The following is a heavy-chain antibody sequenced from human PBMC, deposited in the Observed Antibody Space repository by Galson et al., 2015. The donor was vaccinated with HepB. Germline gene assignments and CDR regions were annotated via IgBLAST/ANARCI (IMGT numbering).Heavy chain of an antibody. CDR3: ARDNRGRSAFDI. J-gene: IGHJ3*02. V-gene: IGHV4-30-4*01. CDR1: GGSISSGDYY. CDR2: IYYSGGT. Sequence: LSLTCTVSGGSISSGDYYWSWIRQPPGKGLEWIGYIYYSGGTYYNPSLKSRVTISVDTSKNQFSLKLSSVTAADTAVYYCARDNRGRSAFDIWGQGTMVTVSS. D-gene: IGHD1-14*01.